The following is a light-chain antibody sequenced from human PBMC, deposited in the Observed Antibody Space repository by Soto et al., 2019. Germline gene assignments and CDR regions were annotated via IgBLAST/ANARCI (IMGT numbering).Light chain of an antibody. CDR2: DVN. Sequence: QSVLTQPASVSGSPGQSISISCTGTGNDVGGYTFVSWYQQHPDKVPKLVIFDVNRRPSGVSDRFSGSKSVNAASLTISGLQAEDEADYYCNSYTSSSTYVFGTGTKVTVL. V-gene: IGLV2-14*03. CDR3: NSYTSSSTYV. J-gene: IGLJ1*01. CDR1: GNDVGGYTF.